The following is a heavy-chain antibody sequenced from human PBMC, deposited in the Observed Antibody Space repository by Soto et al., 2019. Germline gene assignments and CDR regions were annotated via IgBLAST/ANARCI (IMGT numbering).Heavy chain of an antibody. D-gene: IGHD3-22*01. CDR2: IYYSGST. CDR3: ARAGDYYDSSGYSTYFDY. J-gene: IGHJ4*02. CDR1: GGSISSGDYY. V-gene: IGHV4-30-4*01. Sequence: SETLSLTCTVSGGSISSGDYYWNWIRQPPGKGLEWTGYIYYSGSTYYNPSLKSRVTISVDTSKNQFSLKLTSVTAADTAVYYCARAGDYYDSSGYSTYFDYWGQGTLVTVSS.